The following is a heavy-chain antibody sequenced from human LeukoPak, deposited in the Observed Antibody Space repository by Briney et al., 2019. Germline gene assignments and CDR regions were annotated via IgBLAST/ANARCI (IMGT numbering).Heavy chain of an antibody. J-gene: IGHJ5*02. D-gene: IGHD6-13*01. Sequence: PPETLSLTCAVYGGSFSGYYWSWVRQPPGKGLEWIGEINHSGSTNYNSSLKSRATISVDTSKNQFSLTLSSVTAADTAVYYCATRPDIASTGTGWFDPWGQGSLVTVSS. CDR2: INHSGST. CDR1: GGSFSGYY. CDR3: ATRPDIASTGTGWFDP. V-gene: IGHV4-34*01.